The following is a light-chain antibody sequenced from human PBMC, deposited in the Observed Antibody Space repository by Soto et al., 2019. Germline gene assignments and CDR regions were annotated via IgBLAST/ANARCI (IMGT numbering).Light chain of an antibody. CDR1: QSISSW. J-gene: IGKJ1*01. Sequence: DIPMTQSPSTLSASVGDRVTITCRASQSISSWLAWYQQKPGQAPKLLIYKASSLESGVPSRFSGSGSGTEFTLTISSLQPDDFATYYCQQYNSFSWTFGQGTKVGIK. CDR3: QQYNSFSWT. V-gene: IGKV1-5*03. CDR2: KAS.